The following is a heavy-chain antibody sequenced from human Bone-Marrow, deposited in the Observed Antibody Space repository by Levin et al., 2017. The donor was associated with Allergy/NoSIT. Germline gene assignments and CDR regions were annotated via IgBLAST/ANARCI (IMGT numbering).Heavy chain of an antibody. J-gene: IGHJ4*02. D-gene: IGHD6-19*01. CDR3: AIRIAVAGTQTVSVY. CDR1: GGSISSSNW. Sequence: SETLSLTCAVSGGSISSSNWWSWVRQPPGKGLEWIGEIYHSGSTNYNPSLKSRVTISVDKSKNQFSLKLSSVTAADTAVYYCAIRIAVAGTQTVSVYWGQGTLVTVSS. V-gene: IGHV4-4*02. CDR2: IYHSGST.